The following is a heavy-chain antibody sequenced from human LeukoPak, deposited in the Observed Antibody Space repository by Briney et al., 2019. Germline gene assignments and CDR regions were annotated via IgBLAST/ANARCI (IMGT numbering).Heavy chain of an antibody. CDR1: GYTFTGYY. CDR2: INPNSGGT. CDR3: ARLTYYDFWSGYNYAFDI. V-gene: IGHV1-2*02. J-gene: IGHJ3*02. D-gene: IGHD3-3*01. Sequence: GASVKVSCKTSGYTFTGYYMHWVRQAPGQGLEWMGWINPNSGGTDYAQKFQGRVTMTGDTSITTAYMELSRLRSDDTAVYYCARLTYYDFWSGYNYAFDIWGQGTMVTVS.